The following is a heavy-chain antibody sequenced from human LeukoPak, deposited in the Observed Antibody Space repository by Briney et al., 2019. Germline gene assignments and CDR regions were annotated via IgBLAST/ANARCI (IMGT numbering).Heavy chain of an antibody. CDR2: ISSSSSYI. CDR1: GGSFSGYY. J-gene: IGHJ4*02. Sequence: ETLSLTCAVYGGSFSGYYWSWVRQAPGKGLEWVSSISSSSSYIYYADSVKGRFTISRDNAKNSLYLQMNSLRAEDTAVYYCAREWDYYDSSGYDTVLDYWGQGTLVTVSS. CDR3: AREWDYYDSSGYDTVLDY. V-gene: IGHV3-21*01. D-gene: IGHD3-22*01.